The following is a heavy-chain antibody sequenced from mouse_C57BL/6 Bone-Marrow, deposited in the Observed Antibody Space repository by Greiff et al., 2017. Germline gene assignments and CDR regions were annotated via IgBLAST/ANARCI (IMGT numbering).Heavy chain of an antibody. V-gene: IGHV5-9*01. CDR2: ISGGGGNT. CDR1: GFTFSSYT. CDR3: ARQDLLLQRYFDY. Sequence: DVMLVESGGGLVKPGGSLKLSCAASGFTFSSYTMSWVRQTPGKRLEWVATISGGGGNTYYPDSVKGRFTISRDNAKNTLYLQMSSLRSEDTALYYCARQDLLLQRYFDYWGQGTTLTVSS. D-gene: IGHD1-1*01. J-gene: IGHJ2*01.